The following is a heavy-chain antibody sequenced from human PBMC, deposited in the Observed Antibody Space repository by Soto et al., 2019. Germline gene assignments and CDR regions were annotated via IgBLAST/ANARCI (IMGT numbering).Heavy chain of an antibody. CDR1: GYTFTGYY. V-gene: IGHV1-2*04. CDR2: INPNSGGT. D-gene: IGHD3-10*01. J-gene: IGHJ3*02. CDR3: ARVRRDRGADAFDI. Sequence: ASVKVACKGSGYTFTGYYMHWVRQAPGQGLEWMGWINPNSGGTNYAQKFQGWVTMTRDTSISTAYMELSRLRSDDTAVYYCARVRRDRGADAFDIWGQGTMVTVSS.